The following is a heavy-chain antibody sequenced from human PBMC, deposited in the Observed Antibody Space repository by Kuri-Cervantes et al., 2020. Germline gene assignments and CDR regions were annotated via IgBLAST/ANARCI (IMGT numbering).Heavy chain of an antibody. V-gene: IGHV1-2*04. CDR1: GYTFTGYY. CDR2: INPNSGGT. D-gene: IGHD6-19*01. CDR3: ARHTFRGPILVAGILDS. J-gene: IGHJ4*02. Sequence: ASVKVSCKASGYTFTGYYMHWVRQAPGQGLEWMGWINPNSGGTNYAQKFQGWVTMTRDTSISTAYMELSRLRSDDTAVYYCARHTFRGPILVAGILDSWGQGTPVTVSS.